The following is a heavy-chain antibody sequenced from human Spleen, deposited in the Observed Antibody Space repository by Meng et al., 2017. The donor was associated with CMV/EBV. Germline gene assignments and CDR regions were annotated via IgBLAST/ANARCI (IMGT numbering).Heavy chain of an antibody. J-gene: IGHJ5*02. CDR1: TFSGYY. V-gene: IGHV1-2*02. CDR3: ARAGDCSGGRCSGWFDP. CDR2: INANSGGT. Sequence: TFSGYYMHWVRQDPGQGREWMGWINANSGGTNYAQKFQGRVTVTRDTSISTAYMELSRLRSDDTAVYYCARAGDCSGGRCSGWFDPWGQGTLVTVSS. D-gene: IGHD2-15*01.